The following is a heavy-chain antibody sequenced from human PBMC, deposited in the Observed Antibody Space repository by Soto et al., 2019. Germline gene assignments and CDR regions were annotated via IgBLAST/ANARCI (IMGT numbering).Heavy chain of an antibody. CDR1: GGSISSSSYY. CDR2: IYYSGST. CDR3: ARHTEDTAMVKRVDYYYYGMDV. J-gene: IGHJ6*02. D-gene: IGHD5-18*01. Sequence: PSETLSLTCTVSGGSISSSSYYWGWIRQPPWKGLEWIGSIYYSGSTYYNPSLKSRVTISVDTSKNQFSLKLSSVTAADTAVYYCARHTEDTAMVKRVDYYYYGMDVWGQGXTVTVYS. V-gene: IGHV4-39*01.